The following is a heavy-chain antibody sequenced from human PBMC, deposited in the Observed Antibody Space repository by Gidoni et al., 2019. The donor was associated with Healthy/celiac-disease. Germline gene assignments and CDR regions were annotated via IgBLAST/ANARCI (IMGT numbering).Heavy chain of an antibody. CDR1: GGTFSSYA. Sequence: QVQLVQSGAEVQKPGSSVKVSCKASGGTFSSYAISWVRQDPGQGLEWMGGIIPIVGTANYAQKFQGRVTITADESTSTAYMELSSLRSEDTAVYYCARFRDGYNYEGYFDYWGQGTLVTVSS. V-gene: IGHV1-69*01. CDR2: IIPIVGTA. CDR3: ARFRDGYNYEGYFDY. D-gene: IGHD5-12*01. J-gene: IGHJ4*02.